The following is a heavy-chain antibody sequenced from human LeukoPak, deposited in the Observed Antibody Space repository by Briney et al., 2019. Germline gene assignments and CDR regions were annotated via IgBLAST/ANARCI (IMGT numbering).Heavy chain of an antibody. V-gene: IGHV4-59*01. CDR1: GGSISSYY. Sequence: SETLSLTCTVSGGSISSYYWSWIRQPPGRGLEWIGYIYYSGYTNYNPSLKSRVTISVDTSKNQFSLKLSSVTAADTAVYFCARGTYYSDSSGYSYYSYYYMDVWGKGTTVTISS. D-gene: IGHD3-22*01. CDR2: IYYSGYT. CDR3: ARGTYYSDSSGYSYYSYYYMDV. J-gene: IGHJ6*03.